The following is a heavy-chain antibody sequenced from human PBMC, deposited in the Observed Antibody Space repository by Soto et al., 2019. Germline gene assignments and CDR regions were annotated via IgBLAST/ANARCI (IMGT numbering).Heavy chain of an antibody. CDR2: VYFRGTR. CDR3: ERPVYVRGENYNFDS. V-gene: IGHV4-59*01. Sequence: PSETLSLTCIVSGASMTAYYWNWIRQSPGKGLEWIGFVYFRGTRNYNPSLKGRVALSIDTSKSQFSLKLTSVTAADTALYYCERPVYVRGENYNFDSWGHGTLVTVYS. J-gene: IGHJ4*01. CDR1: GASMTAYY. D-gene: IGHD3-10*01.